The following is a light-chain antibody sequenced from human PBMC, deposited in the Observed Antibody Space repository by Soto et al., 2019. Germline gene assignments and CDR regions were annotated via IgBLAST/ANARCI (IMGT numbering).Light chain of an antibody. V-gene: IGKV1-17*01. Sequence: DIQMTQFPSSLSASVGDRVTITCRASQGIRNDLAWYQQKPGKAPKRLIYAASSLQSGVPSRFSGSGSGTEFTLAISSLQPEDFATFYCQQYNNWPPWTFGQGTKVEIK. CDR3: QQYNNWPPWT. CDR2: AAS. CDR1: QGIRND. J-gene: IGKJ1*01.